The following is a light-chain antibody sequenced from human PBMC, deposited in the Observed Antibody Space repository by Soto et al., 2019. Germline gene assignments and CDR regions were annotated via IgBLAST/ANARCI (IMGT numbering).Light chain of an antibody. CDR1: QSISGW. J-gene: IGKJ1*01. CDR3: QQYRSYSRT. Sequence: DIQMTQSPSTLSASVGDRVTITCRASQSISGWLAWYQQKPGKAPKLLIFDASSLERGVPSRFSGSGSGTEFTLTISSLQPDDFATYYCQQYRSYSRTFGQGTKVDI. CDR2: DAS. V-gene: IGKV1-5*01.